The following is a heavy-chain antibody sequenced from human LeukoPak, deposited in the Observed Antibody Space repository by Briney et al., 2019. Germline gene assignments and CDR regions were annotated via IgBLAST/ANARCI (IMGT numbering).Heavy chain of an antibody. CDR3: ARGPLYSSSWYIEKGEFDY. J-gene: IGHJ4*02. Sequence: SETLSLTCTVSGGSISSGDYYWSWIRQPPGKGLEWIVYIYYSGSTYYNPSLKSRVTISVDTSKNQFSLKLSSVTAADTAVYYCARGPLYSSSWYIEKGEFDYWGQGTLVTVSS. D-gene: IGHD6-13*01. V-gene: IGHV4-30-4*01. CDR1: GGSISSGDYY. CDR2: IYYSGST.